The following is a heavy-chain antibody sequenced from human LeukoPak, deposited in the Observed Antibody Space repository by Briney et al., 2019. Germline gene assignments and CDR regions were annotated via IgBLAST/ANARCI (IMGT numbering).Heavy chain of an antibody. V-gene: IGHV1-2*02. D-gene: IGHD2-21*01. CDR3: ARGGRMRVPYYFDY. Sequence: GASVKVSCKASGYTFTGYYMHWVRQAPGQGLEWMGWINPNSGGTNYAQKFQGRVTMTTDTSTNTAYMDLRSLRSDDTAVYYCARGGRMRVPYYFDYWGQGTLVTVSS. CDR1: GYTFTGYY. CDR2: INPNSGGT. J-gene: IGHJ4*02.